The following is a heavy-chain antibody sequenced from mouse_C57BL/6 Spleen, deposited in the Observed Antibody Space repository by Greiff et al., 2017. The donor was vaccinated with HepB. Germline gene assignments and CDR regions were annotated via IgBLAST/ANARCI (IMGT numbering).Heavy chain of an antibody. D-gene: IGHD2-1*01. J-gene: IGHJ1*03. CDR1: GYTFTSYW. CDR3: ARGMIYYGNYDWYFDV. CDR2: IDPNSGGT. Sequence: QVQLQQPGAELVKPGASVKLSCKASGYTFTSYWMHWVKQRPGRGLEWIGRIDPNSGGTKYNEKFKSKATLTVDKPSSTAYMQLSSRTSEDSAVYYCARGMIYYGNYDWYFDVWGTGTTVTVSS. V-gene: IGHV1-72*01.